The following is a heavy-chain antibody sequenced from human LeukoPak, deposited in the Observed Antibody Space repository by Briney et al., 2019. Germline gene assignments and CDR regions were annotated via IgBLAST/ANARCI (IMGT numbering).Heavy chain of an antibody. CDR3: TRYFDP. J-gene: IGHJ5*02. Sequence: GGSLRLSCVASGLSFGNYWMDWDRQAPGKGLEWVGNIKQDGSEKYYVDSVKGRFTISRDNAKNSLYLDMNSLRVEDTAIYYCTRYFDPWGQGTLVTVSS. CDR2: IKQDGSEK. D-gene: IGHD3-9*01. CDR1: GLSFGNYW. V-gene: IGHV3-7*01.